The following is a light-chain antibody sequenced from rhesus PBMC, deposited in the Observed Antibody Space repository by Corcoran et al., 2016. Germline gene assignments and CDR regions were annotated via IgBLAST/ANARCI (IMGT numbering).Light chain of an antibody. CDR3: QQESNGPWT. CDR2: DAS. CDR1: QSVSSN. J-gene: IGKJ1*01. Sequence: EIVMTQSPATLSLSPGETATLSCRASQSVSSNLAWYQQQPGQAPGLLIYDASNRATGIPDRVSGSGSGTTFPLTISSMEPEDVGVCYCQQESNGPWTFDQGAKVKIK. V-gene: IGKV3-35*01.